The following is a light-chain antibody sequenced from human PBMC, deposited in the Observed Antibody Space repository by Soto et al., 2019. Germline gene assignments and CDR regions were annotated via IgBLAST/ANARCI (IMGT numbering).Light chain of an antibody. J-gene: IGKJ4*01. CDR1: QSISSW. CDR2: KAS. V-gene: IGKV1-5*03. CDR3: QHYKIYSLT. Sequence: DIQMTQSPSTLSASVGDRVTITCRASQSISSWLAWYQQKPGKAPKVLIYKASNLEIGVPSRFRGSGSGTEFTLTISSLQPDDFATYYCQHYKIYSLTFGGGTKVEIK.